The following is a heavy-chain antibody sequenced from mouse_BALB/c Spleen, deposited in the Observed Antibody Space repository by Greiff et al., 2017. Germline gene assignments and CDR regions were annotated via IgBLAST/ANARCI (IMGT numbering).Heavy chain of an antibody. CDR2: INPSTGYT. J-gene: IGHJ2*01. CDR1: GYTFTSYW. V-gene: IGHV1-7*01. CDR3: AREEGDFYFDY. Sequence: QVQLQQSGAELAKPGASVKMSCKASGYTFTSYWMHWVKQRPGQGLEWIGYINPSTGYTEYNQKFKDKATLTADKSSSTAYMQLSSLTSEDSAVYYCAREEGDFYFDYWGQGTTLTVSS.